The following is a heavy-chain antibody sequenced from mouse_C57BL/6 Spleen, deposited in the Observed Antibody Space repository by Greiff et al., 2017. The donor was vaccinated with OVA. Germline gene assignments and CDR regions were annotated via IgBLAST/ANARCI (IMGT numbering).Heavy chain of an antibody. J-gene: IGHJ1*03. CDR2: ISYDGSN. CDR1: GYSITSGYY. D-gene: IGHD4-1*02. V-gene: IGHV3-6*01. CDR3: AREPNWDEYFDV. Sequence: EVKLMESGPGLVKPSQSLSLTCSVTGYSITSGYYWNWIRQFPGNNLEWMGYISYDGSNNYNPSLKNRISITRDTSKNQLFLKLNSVTTEDTATYYCAREPNWDEYFDVWGTGTTVTVSS.